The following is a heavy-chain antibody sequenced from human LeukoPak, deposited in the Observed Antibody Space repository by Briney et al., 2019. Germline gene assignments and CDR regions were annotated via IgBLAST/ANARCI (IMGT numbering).Heavy chain of an antibody. J-gene: IGHJ3*02. CDR1: GYIFTGYY. CDR2: INPHSGGT. D-gene: IGHD3-22*01. Sequence: GASVKVSCKASGYIFTGYYIHWVRQAPGQGLEWMGWINPHSGGTNYAQKFQGRVTMTRDTSISTAYMELSSLRSDDTAVYYCARAGYYYDSSGYYHDAFHMWGQGTMVTVSS. V-gene: IGHV1-2*02. CDR3: ARAGYYYDSSGYYHDAFHM.